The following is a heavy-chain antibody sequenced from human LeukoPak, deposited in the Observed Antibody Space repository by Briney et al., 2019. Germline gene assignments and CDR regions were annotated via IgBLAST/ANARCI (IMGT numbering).Heavy chain of an antibody. Sequence: GGSLRLSCAVSGFTFSNYAMSWVRQAPGKGLEWVSAISGSGGSTYYADSVKGRFTISRDNSKNTLDLQMNSLRAEDTAVYYCAKTYGDYTGADYFDYWGQGALVTVSS. CDR1: GFTFSNYA. D-gene: IGHD4-17*01. V-gene: IGHV3-23*01. CDR3: AKTYGDYTGADYFDY. J-gene: IGHJ4*02. CDR2: ISGSGGST.